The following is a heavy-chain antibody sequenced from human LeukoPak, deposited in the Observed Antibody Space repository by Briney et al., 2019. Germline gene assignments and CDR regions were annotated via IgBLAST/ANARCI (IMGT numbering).Heavy chain of an antibody. CDR2: IIPIFGTA. CDR3: AISGLAQPVGLWDY. J-gene: IGHJ4*02. V-gene: IGHV1-69*05. Sequence: GSSVKVSCKASGGTFSSYAISWVRQAPGQGLEWMGRIIPIFGTANYAPKFQGRVTITTDESTSTAYMELSSLRSEDTAVYYCAISGLAQPVGLWDYWGQGTLVTASS. CDR1: GGTFSSYA. D-gene: IGHD3/OR15-3a*01.